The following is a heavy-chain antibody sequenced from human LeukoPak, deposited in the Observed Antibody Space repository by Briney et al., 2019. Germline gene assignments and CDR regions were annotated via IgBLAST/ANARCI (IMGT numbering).Heavy chain of an antibody. D-gene: IGHD5-18*01. CDR3: AGGYSYGSTYYYMDV. CDR1: GGSFSGYY. Sequence: SETLSLTCAVYGGSFSGYYWSWIRQPPGKGLEWIGEINHSGSTNYNPSLKSRVTMSVDTSKNQFSLKLSSVTAADTAVYYCAGGYSYGSTYYYMDVWGKGTTVTISS. J-gene: IGHJ6*03. CDR2: INHSGST. V-gene: IGHV4-34*01.